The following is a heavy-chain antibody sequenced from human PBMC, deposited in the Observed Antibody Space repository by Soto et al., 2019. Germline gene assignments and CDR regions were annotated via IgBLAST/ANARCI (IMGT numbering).Heavy chain of an antibody. V-gene: IGHV3-23*01. CDR1: GFTFSSYA. CDR2: ISSSGGST. J-gene: IGHJ6*03. D-gene: IGHD2-15*01. Sequence: GGSLRLSCAASGFTFSSYAMSWVRQAPGKGLEWVSAISSSGGSTYYADSVKGRFTISRDNSKNTLYLQMNSLRAEDTAVYYCAKDRYCSGGSCYSGRPNYYYYYMDVWGKGTTVTVSS. CDR3: AKDRYCSGGSCYSGRPNYYYYYMDV.